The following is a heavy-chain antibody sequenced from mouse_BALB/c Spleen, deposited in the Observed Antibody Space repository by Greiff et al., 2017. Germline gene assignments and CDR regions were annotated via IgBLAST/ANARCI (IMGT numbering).Heavy chain of an antibody. V-gene: IGHV7-3*02. CDR1: GFTFTDYY. CDR3: ARELAYYFDY. CDR2: IRNKANGYTT. J-gene: IGHJ2*01. Sequence: DVQLVESGGGLVQPGGSLRLSCATSGFTFTDYYMSWVRQPPGKALEWLGFIRNKANGYTTEYSASVKGRFTISRDNSQSILYLQMNTLRAEDSATYYCARELAYYFDYWGQGTTLTVSS. D-gene: IGHD4-1*01.